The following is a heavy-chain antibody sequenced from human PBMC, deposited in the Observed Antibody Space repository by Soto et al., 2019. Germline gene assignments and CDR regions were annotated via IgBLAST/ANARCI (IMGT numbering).Heavy chain of an antibody. Sequence: ASVKVSCKASGYTFTNHGINWVRQAPGQGLEWMGWINPNSGGTNYAQKFQGRVTMTRDTSISTAYMELSRLRSDDTAVYYCARGSENIVVVPAAGDPPSSGWFDPWGQGTLVTVSS. CDR2: INPNSGGT. CDR3: ARGSENIVVVPAAGDPPSSGWFDP. D-gene: IGHD2-2*01. J-gene: IGHJ5*02. V-gene: IGHV1-2*02. CDR1: GYTFTNHG.